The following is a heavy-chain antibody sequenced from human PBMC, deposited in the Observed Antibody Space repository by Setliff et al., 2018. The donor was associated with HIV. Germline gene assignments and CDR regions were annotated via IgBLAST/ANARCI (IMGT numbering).Heavy chain of an antibody. V-gene: IGHV3-30-3*01. J-gene: IGHJ6*02. CDR3: ARGGRLQYFDWPSYAMDV. CDR2: ISYDGSNK. D-gene: IGHD3-9*01. CDR1: GFTFSSFA. Sequence: PGGSLRLSCAASGFTFSSFAMHWVRQAPGKGLEWVAAISYDGSNKYYADSVKGRFTISRDNGKNLLYLQMNSLRAEDTAVYYCARGGRLQYFDWPSYAMDVWGQGTTVTVSS.